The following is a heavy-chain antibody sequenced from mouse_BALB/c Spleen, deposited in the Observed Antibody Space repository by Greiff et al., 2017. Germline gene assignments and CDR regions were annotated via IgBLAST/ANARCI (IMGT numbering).Heavy chain of an antibody. V-gene: IGHV2-6-7*01. D-gene: IGHD1-1*01. CDR2: IWGDGST. CDR3: ARERGSSYDAMDY. CDR1: GFSLTGYG. J-gene: IGHJ4*01. Sequence: QVQLKESGPGLVAPSQSLSITCTVSGFSLTGYGVNWVRQPPGKGLEWLGMIWGDGSTDYNSALKSRLSISKDNSKSQVFLKMNSLQTDDTARYYCARERGSSYDAMDYWGQGTSVTVSS.